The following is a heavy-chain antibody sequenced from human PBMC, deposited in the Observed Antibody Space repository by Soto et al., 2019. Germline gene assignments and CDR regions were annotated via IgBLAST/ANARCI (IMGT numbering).Heavy chain of an antibody. CDR3: ARTIFGVVYYGMDV. D-gene: IGHD3-3*01. CDR1: GYTFTSYG. V-gene: IGHV1-18*01. CDR2: ISAYNGNT. J-gene: IGHJ6*02. Sequence: ASVKVSCKASGYTFTSYGISWVRQAPGQGLEWMGWISAYNGNTNYAQKLQGRVTMTTDTSTSTAYMELRSLRSDDTAVYYCARTIFGVVYYGMDVWGQGTTVTVSS.